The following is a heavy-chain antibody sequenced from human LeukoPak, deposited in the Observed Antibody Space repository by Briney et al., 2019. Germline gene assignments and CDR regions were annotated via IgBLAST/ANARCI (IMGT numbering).Heavy chain of an antibody. Sequence: SETLSLTCTVSGGSISSSSYYWGWIRQPPGKGLEWIGSIYYSGSTYYNPSLKSRVTISVDTSKNQFSLKLSSVTAADTAVYYCARLTRDTVTTDYWGQGTLVTVSS. CDR3: ARLTRDTVTTDY. CDR1: GGSISSSSYY. V-gene: IGHV4-39*01. D-gene: IGHD4-17*01. CDR2: IYYSGST. J-gene: IGHJ4*02.